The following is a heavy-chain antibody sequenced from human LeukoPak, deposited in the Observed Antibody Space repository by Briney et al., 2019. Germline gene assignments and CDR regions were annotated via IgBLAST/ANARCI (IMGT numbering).Heavy chain of an antibody. V-gene: IGHV3-23*01. CDR3: AKAPRDPLITMIVVVINAFDI. J-gene: IGHJ3*02. CDR1: GFTFSSYD. CDR2: ISGNSIST. D-gene: IGHD3-22*01. Sequence: GGSLRLSCVASGFTFSSYDMNWVRQAPGKGLEWISSISGNSISTYYADSVKGRFTISRDNSKNTLYLQMNSLRAEDTAVYYCAKAPRDPLITMIVVVINAFDIWGQGTMVTVSS.